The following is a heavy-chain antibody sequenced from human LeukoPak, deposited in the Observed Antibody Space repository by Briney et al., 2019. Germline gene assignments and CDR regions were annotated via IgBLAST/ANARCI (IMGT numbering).Heavy chain of an antibody. Sequence: ASVKVSYKASGYTFTSNYIHWVRQAPGLGLEWMGMIYPRDGSTSYAQKFQGRVTVTRDTSTSTVHMELSGLRSEVTAVYYCARDQEGFDYWGQGTLVTVSS. J-gene: IGHJ4*02. V-gene: IGHV1-46*01. CDR2: IYPRDGST. CDR1: GYTFTSNY. CDR3: ARDQEGFDY.